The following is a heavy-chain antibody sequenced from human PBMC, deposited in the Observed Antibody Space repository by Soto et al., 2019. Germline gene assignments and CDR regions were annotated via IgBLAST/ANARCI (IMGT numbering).Heavy chain of an antibody. CDR1: GGSISSYC. Sequence: CAVSGGSISSYCWSWIRQPAGKGLEWIGRIYTSGSTNYNPSLKSRVTMSVDTSKNQFSLKLSSVTAADTAVYYCASDGVSPQNYYYYCMDVWGQATTVTVSS. V-gene: IGHV4-4*07. CDR2: IYTSGST. J-gene: IGHJ6*02. D-gene: IGHD6-13*01. CDR3: ASDGVSPQNYYYYCMDV.